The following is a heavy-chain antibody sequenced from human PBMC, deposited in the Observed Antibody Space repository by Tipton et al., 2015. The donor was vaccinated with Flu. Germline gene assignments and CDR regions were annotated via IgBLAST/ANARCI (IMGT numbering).Heavy chain of an antibody. V-gene: IGHV3-49*04. J-gene: IGHJ6*02. CDR3: TRDYSTVLQGMDV. CDR1: GFTFGDYS. CDR2: IRNKAYGGTT. Sequence: SLRLSCTASGFTFGDYSMSWVRQAPGKGLEWVGFIRNKAYGGTTDYAASVKGRFTISRDDSKSIAYLQMNSLKTEDPAVYYCTRDYSTVLQGMDVWGQGTTVTVSS. D-gene: IGHD2/OR15-2a*01.